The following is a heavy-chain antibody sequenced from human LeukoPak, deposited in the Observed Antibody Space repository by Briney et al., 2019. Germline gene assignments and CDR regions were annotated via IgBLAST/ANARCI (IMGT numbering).Heavy chain of an antibody. D-gene: IGHD3-22*01. V-gene: IGHV5-51*01. J-gene: IGHJ3*02. CDR2: IYLGVLEH. Sequence: GESLQISCKGSGSRFPSYWIGWVRRMPGKGLEWMGIIYLGVLEHRYSPCFQGQATLSADNSISTACLQSSSLKASDTAMYYCARRGYDSSGYRDAFDIWGQGTMVAVSS. CDR3: ARRGYDSSGYRDAFDI. CDR1: GSRFPSYW.